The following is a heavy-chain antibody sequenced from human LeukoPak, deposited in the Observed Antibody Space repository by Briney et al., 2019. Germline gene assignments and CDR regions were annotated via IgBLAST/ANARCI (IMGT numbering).Heavy chain of an antibody. J-gene: IGHJ4*02. D-gene: IGHD3-22*01. V-gene: IGHV4-61*02. CDR3: AREITYYYDSSGYYYYFDY. CDR2: IYTSGST. CDR1: GGSISSGSYH. Sequence: SETLSLTCTVSGGSISSGSYHWSWIRQPAGKGLEWIGRIYTSGSTNYNPSLKSRVTISVDTSKNQFSLKLSSVTAADTAVYYCAREITYYYDSSGYYYYFDYWGQGTLVTVSS.